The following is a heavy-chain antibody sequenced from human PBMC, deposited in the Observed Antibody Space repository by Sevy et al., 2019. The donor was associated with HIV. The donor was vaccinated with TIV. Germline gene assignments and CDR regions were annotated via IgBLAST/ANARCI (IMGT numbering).Heavy chain of an antibody. CDR3: ARAGTGSYRAYFDY. V-gene: IGHV3-53*01. D-gene: IGHD1-26*01. CDR1: EFTVSSSY. Sequence: GGSLRLSCAASEFTVSSSYMSWVRQAPGKGLEWVSILYSGGSTYYAASGKGRFAVSRNNSKNTLDLQMNSLRAEDTALYYCARAGTGSYRAYFDYWGQGTLVTVSS. CDR2: LYSGGST. J-gene: IGHJ4*02.